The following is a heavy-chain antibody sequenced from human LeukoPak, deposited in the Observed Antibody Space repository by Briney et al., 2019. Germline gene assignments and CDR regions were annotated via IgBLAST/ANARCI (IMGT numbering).Heavy chain of an antibody. D-gene: IGHD6-6*01. Sequence: SSVKVSCKSSGYTFTGLYIHWVRQPPGQGLEWMGWINPNNGDTNYEQTFQGRVSMTSDTSISTTYMELSSLISDATAIYYCARVEGLSSSPRALRYWGQGTLVSVSS. CDR2: INPNNGDT. V-gene: IGHV1-2*02. CDR1: GYTFTGLY. J-gene: IGHJ4*02. CDR3: ARVEGLSSSPRALRY.